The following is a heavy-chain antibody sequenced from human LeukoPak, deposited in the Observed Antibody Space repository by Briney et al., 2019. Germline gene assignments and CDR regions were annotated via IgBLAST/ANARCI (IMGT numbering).Heavy chain of an antibody. D-gene: IGHD6-19*01. J-gene: IGHJ4*02. CDR1: GFTFSNAW. CDR3: TTEVNGSGWYPDY. Sequence: PGRSLRLSCAASGFTFSNAWMSWVRQAPGKGLEWVGRIKSKTDGGTTDYAAPVKGRFTISRDDSKNTLYLQMNSLKTEDTAVYYCTTEVNGSGWYPDYWGQGTLVTVSS. CDR2: IKSKTDGGTT. V-gene: IGHV3-15*01.